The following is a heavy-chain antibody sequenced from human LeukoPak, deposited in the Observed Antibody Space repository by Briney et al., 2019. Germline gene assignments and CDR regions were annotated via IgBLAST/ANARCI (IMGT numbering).Heavy chain of an antibody. CDR3: ARYSSWYEDDAFDI. V-gene: IGHV1-18*01. CDR1: GYTFTNYG. D-gene: IGHD6-13*01. Sequence: GASVKVSCKASGYTFTNYGISWVRQAPGQGLEWMGWISAYNGNTNYAQKLQGRVTMTTDTSTSTAYMELRSLRSDDTAVYCCARYSSWYEDDAFDIWGQGTMVTVSS. J-gene: IGHJ3*02. CDR2: ISAYNGNT.